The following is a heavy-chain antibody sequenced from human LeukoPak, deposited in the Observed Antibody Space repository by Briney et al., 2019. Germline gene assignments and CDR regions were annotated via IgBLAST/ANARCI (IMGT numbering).Heavy chain of an antibody. J-gene: IGHJ4*02. CDR3: ARTPTYYDYVWGSSGFYFDY. Sequence: SETLSLTCAVSGGSISSGGYSWSWIRQPPGKGLEWIGYIYHSGSTYYNPSLKSRVTISVDRSKNQFPLKLSSVTAADTAVYYCARTPTYYDYVWGSSGFYFDYWGQGTLVTVSS. V-gene: IGHV4-30-2*01. CDR1: GGSISSGGYS. D-gene: IGHD3-16*01. CDR2: IYHSGST.